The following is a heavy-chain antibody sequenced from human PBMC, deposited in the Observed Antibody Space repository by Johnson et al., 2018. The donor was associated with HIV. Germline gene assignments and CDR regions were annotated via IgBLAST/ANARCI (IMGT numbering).Heavy chain of an antibody. V-gene: IGHV3-30*02. J-gene: IGHJ3*02. CDR2: IRYDGSNK. CDR1: GFTFSSYG. Sequence: QVQLVESGGGVVQPGGSLRLSCAASGFTFSSYGTHWVRQAPGKGLEWVAFIRYDGSNKYYADSVKGRFTVSRDDSRNTLYLQINSLRAEDTAVYYCAKDWDWNHAFDIWGQGTMVTVSS. D-gene: IGHD1-1*01. CDR3: AKDWDWNHAFDI.